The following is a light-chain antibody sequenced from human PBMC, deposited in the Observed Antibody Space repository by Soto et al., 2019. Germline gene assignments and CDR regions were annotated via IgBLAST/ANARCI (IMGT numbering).Light chain of an antibody. CDR1: SSDVGAYNY. Sequence: QSALTQPASVSGSPGQSITISCTGTSSDVGAYNYVSWYQFHPGKAPKLMIYDVSYRPSGVSNRFSGSKSGNTDSLAISGLQGEDEADYYCGSYASRNVPVIYGGGTKLTVL. CDR2: DVS. J-gene: IGLJ2*01. CDR3: GSYASRNVPVI. V-gene: IGLV2-14*03.